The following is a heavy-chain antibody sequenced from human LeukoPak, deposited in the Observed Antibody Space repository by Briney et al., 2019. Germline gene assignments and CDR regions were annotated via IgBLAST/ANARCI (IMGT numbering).Heavy chain of an antibody. D-gene: IGHD7-27*01. CDR3: ARDYWGGYNWYMDV. J-gene: IGHJ6*03. CDR1: GGTFSNYA. CDR2: IIPIFGSA. Sequence: GASVKVSCKASGGTFSNYAISWVRQAPGQGLEWMGGIIPIFGSANYAQKFQGRVTITTDESTSTAYMELSSLRSEDTAVYYCARDYWGGYNWYMDVWGKGTTVTVSS. V-gene: IGHV1-69*05.